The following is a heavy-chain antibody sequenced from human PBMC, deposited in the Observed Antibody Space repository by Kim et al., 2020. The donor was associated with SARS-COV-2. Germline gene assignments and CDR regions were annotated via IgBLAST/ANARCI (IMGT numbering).Heavy chain of an antibody. Sequence: SETLSLTCTVSGGSISSGGYYWRWIRQHPGKGLEWIGYIYYSGSTYYNPSLKSRVTISVDTSKNQFSLKLRSVTAADTAVYYCARSRITMVRGAHGENWFDPWGQGTLVTVSS. CDR1: GGSISSGGYY. CDR3: ARSRITMVRGAHGENWFDP. V-gene: IGHV4-31*03. CDR2: IYYSGST. D-gene: IGHD3-10*01. J-gene: IGHJ5*02.